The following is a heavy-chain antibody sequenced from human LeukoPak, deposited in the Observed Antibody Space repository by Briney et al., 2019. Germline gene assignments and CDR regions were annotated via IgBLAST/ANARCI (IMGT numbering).Heavy chain of an antibody. CDR2: FDPEDGET. CDR1: GYTLTELS. V-gene: IGHV1-24*01. CDR3: ATQKTPRRSLNWYFDL. D-gene: IGHD2-15*01. J-gene: IGHJ2*01. Sequence: ASVKVSCKVSGYTLTELSMHWVRQAPGKGLEWMGGFDPEDGETIYAQKFQGRVTMTEDTSTDTAYMELSSLISEDTAVYYCATQKTPRRSLNWYFDLWGRGTLVTVSS.